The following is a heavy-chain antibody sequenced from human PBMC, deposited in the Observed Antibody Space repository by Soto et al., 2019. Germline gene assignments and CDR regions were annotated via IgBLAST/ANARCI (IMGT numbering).Heavy chain of an antibody. D-gene: IGHD4-17*01. CDR1: GGSISSGGYS. J-gene: IGHJ4*02. CDR2: IYHSGST. CDR3: ARVGSYGDYAFDY. Sequence: QLQLQDSGSGLVKPSQTLSLTCAVSGGSISSGGYSWSWIRQPPGKGLEWIGYIYHSGSTYYNPSLKSRVTISVDRSKNQFSLKLSSVTAADTAVYYCARVGSYGDYAFDYWGQGTLVTVSS. V-gene: IGHV4-30-2*01.